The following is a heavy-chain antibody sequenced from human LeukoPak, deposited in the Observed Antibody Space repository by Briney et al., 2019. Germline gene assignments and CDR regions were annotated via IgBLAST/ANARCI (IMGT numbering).Heavy chain of an antibody. D-gene: IGHD5-18*01. CDR3: AKDYVQLWSWYFDL. J-gene: IGHJ2*01. CDR2: ISGSGGST. Sequence: GGSLRLSCAASGFTFSSYAMSWVRQAPGKGLEWVSAISGSGGSTYYADSVKGRFTISRDNSMNTLYLQMNSLRAEDTAVYYCAKDYVQLWSWYFDLWGRGTLVTVSS. V-gene: IGHV3-23*01. CDR1: GFTFSSYA.